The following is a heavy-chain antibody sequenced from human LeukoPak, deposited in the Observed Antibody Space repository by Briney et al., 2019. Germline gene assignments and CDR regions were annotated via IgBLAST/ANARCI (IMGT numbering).Heavy chain of an antibody. CDR2: IYYSGST. D-gene: IGHD2-15*01. CDR1: GGSISSSSYY. CDR3: ARMSQAVVDLDQ. J-gene: IGHJ4*02. Sequence: PSETLSLICTVSGGSISSSSYYWGWIRQPPGKGLEWIGSIYYSGSTYYNASLKSRVTISVDTSKNQFSLKVSAVTATDTAVYYCARMSQAVVDLDQWGQGTLVTVSS. V-gene: IGHV4-39*01.